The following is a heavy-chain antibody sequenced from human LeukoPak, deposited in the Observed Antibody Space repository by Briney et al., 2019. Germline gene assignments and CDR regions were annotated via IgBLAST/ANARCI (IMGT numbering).Heavy chain of an antibody. Sequence: GASVKVSCKASGGTFSSYVISWVRQAPGQGLEWMGGIIPIFGTANYAQKFQGRVTITADESTSTAYMELSSLRSEDTAVYYCAVIASSTAHYYYYYMDVWGKGTTVTVSS. D-gene: IGHD2/OR15-2a*01. CDR1: GGTFSSYV. CDR3: AVIASSTAHYYYYYMDV. V-gene: IGHV1-69*13. J-gene: IGHJ6*03. CDR2: IIPIFGTA.